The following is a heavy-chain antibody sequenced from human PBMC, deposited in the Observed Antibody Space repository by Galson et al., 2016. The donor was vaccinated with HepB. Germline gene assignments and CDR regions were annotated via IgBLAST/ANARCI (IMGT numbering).Heavy chain of an antibody. D-gene: IGHD3-10*01. CDR3: ARLFNMGRGVIPYYFDY. CDR1: GFSLNTREVC. V-gene: IGHV2-70*11. J-gene: IGHJ4*02. CDR2: IDWDDDK. Sequence: PALVKPTQTLTLTCSFSGFSLNTREVCVSWIRQSPGKALEWLARIDWDDDKYYTESLTTRLNISKDTSKNQVVLTMTNMDPEDTGTYYCARLFNMGRGVIPYYFDYWGQGALVTVSS.